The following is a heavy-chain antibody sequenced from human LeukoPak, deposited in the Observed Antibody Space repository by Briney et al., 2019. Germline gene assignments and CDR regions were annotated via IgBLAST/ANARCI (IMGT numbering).Heavy chain of an antibody. CDR1: GGSFSGYY. V-gene: IGHV4-34*01. Sequence: PSETLSLTCAVYGGSFSGYYWSWIRQPPGKGLEWIGEINHSGSTNYNPSLKSRVTISVDTSKNQFSLKLSSVTAADTAVYYCATLPVVPAAEGMDVWGQGTTVTVSS. D-gene: IGHD2-2*01. CDR3: ATLPVVPAAEGMDV. CDR2: INHSGST. J-gene: IGHJ6*02.